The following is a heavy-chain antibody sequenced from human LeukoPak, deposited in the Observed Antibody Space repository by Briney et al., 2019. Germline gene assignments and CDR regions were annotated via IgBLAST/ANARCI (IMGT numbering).Heavy chain of an antibody. D-gene: IGHD6-6*01. V-gene: IGHV4-59*08. Sequence: SETLSLTCTVSGGSISSYYWSWIRQPPGKGLEWIGYIYYSGSTNYNPSLKSRVTIPVDTSKNQFSLKLSSVTAADTAVYYCARSIAARPLFDYWGQGTLVTVSS. CDR1: GGSISSYY. J-gene: IGHJ4*02. CDR3: ARSIAARPLFDY. CDR2: IYYSGST.